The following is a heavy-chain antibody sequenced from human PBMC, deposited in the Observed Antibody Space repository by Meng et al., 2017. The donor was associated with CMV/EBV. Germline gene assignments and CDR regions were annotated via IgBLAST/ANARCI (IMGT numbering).Heavy chain of an antibody. CDR3: ARLNYYDSSGYYSLYYYYYGMDV. CDR2: IYPGDSDT. V-gene: IGHV5-51*01. D-gene: IGHD3-22*01. Sequence: GESLKISCKGSGYSFTSYWIGWVRQMPGKGLEWMGIIYPGDSDTRYSPSFQGQVTISADESISTAYLQWSSLKASDTAMYYCARLNYYDSSGYYSLYYYYYGMDVWGQGTTVTVSS. J-gene: IGHJ6*02. CDR1: GYSFTSYW.